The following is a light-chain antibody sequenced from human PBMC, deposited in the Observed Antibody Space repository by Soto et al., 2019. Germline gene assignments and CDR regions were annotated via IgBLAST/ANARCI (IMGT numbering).Light chain of an antibody. V-gene: IGLV2-14*01. Sequence: QSALTQPASVSGYPGQSITISCTGTSSDIGGYDYVSWYQQHPGKAPKLMIYEVSNRPSGVSNRFSGSKSGNTASLTISGLQTEEGADYYCSSYTTTVALVFGGGTKLPVL. J-gene: IGLJ2*01. CDR2: EVS. CDR1: SSDIGGYDY. CDR3: SSYTTTVALV.